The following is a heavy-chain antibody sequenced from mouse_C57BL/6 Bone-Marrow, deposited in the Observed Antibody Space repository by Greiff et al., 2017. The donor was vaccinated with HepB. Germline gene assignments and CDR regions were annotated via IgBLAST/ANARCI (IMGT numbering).Heavy chain of an antibody. D-gene: IGHD2-4*01. CDR3: ARLYDYGYYFDY. V-gene: IGHV5-9*01. Sequence: DVKLVESGGGLVKPGGSLKLSCAASGFTFSSYTMSWVRQTPEKRLEWVATISGGGGNTYYPDSVKGRFTISRDNAKNTLYLQMSSLRSEDTALYYCARLYDYGYYFDYWGQGTTLTVSS. J-gene: IGHJ2*01. CDR1: GFTFSSYT. CDR2: ISGGGGNT.